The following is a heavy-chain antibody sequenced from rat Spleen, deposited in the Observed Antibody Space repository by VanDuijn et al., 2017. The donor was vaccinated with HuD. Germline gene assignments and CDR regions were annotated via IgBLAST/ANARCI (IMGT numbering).Heavy chain of an antibody. CDR3: ARRDSRFAY. CDR1: GFIFRNYD. V-gene: IGHV5-7*01. CDR2: VSYDGSNT. J-gene: IGHJ2*01. Sequence: EVQLVESGGGLVQPGRSMKLSCAASGFIFRNYDMAWVRQAPKKGLEGVATVSYDGSNTQYRDSVKGRFTISRDNAKSTLYLQMDSLRSEDSATYYCARRDSRFAYWGQGVMVTVSS.